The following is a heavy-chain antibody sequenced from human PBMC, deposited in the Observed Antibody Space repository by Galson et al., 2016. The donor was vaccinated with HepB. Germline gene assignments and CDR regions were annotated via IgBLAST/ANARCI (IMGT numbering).Heavy chain of an antibody. Sequence: SLRLSCAITGFTLTNYSMDWVRQAPGRGLEWVSSIRPMSSFVHYADSLKGRFTISRDNARNSLYLQMDSLRVEDTAVYYCAGITRSYTTQWYFNLWGRGIPVTSPS. J-gene: IGHJ2*01. V-gene: IGHV3-21*01. CDR2: IRPMSSFV. CDR1: GFTLTNYS. D-gene: IGHD3-10*01. CDR3: AGITRSYTTQWYFNL.